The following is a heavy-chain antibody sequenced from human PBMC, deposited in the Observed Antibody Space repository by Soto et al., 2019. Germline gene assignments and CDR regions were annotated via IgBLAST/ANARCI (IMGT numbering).Heavy chain of an antibody. J-gene: IGHJ4*02. CDR2: INHSGST. V-gene: IGHV4-34*02. CDR1: GGSFSGYY. D-gene: IGHD2-15*01. CDR3: ARDCSGGSCQLDN. Sequence: QVQLQQWGAGLLKPSETLSLTCAVYGGSFSGYYWSWIRQPPGKGLEWIGEINHSGSTNYNPSLKSRVTIPVETSKNQFSLKLSSVTAADTAVYYCARDCSGGSCQLDNWGQRTLVTVSS.